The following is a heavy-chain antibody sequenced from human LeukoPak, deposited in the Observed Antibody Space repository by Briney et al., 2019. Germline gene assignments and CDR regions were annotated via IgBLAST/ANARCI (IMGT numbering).Heavy chain of an antibody. Sequence: SETLSLTCAVYGVSFSGYYWSWIRQPPGKGLEWIGEINHSGSTNYNPSLKSRVTISVDTSKNQFSLKLSSATAADTDVYYSARGRFDPWGQGTLVTVSS. CDR3: ARGRFDP. CDR2: INHSGST. CDR1: GVSFSGYY. V-gene: IGHV4-34*01. J-gene: IGHJ5*02.